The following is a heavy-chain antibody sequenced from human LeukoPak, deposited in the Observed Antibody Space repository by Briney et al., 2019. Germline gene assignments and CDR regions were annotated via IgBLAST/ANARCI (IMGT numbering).Heavy chain of an antibody. V-gene: IGHV1-18*01. D-gene: IGHD2-2*01. CDR2: MNPNNGNT. Sequence: ASVKVSCKASGYTFTSYDINWVRQATGQGLEWMGWMNPNNGNTNYAQKLQGRVTMTTDTSTSTAYMELRSLRSDDTAVYYCARGDRSTAENPADYWGQGTLVTVSS. CDR1: GYTFTSYD. J-gene: IGHJ4*02. CDR3: ARGDRSTAENPADY.